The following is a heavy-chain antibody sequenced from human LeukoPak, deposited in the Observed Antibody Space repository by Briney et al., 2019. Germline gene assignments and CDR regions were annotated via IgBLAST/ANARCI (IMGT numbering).Heavy chain of an antibody. Sequence: ASVKVSCKASGGTFSSYAISWVRQAPGQGLEWMGRIIPILGIANYAQKFQGRVTITADKSTSTAYMELSSLRSEDTAVYYCARDRRGNYYDSSGYYSDYWGQGTLVTVSS. CDR1: GGTFSSYA. J-gene: IGHJ4*02. CDR2: IIPILGIA. V-gene: IGHV1-69*04. D-gene: IGHD3-22*01. CDR3: ARDRRGNYYDSSGYYSDY.